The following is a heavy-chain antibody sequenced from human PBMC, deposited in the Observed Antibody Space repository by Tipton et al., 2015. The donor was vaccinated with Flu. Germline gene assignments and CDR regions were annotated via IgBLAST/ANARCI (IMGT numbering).Heavy chain of an antibody. CDR1: GYIFTNYH. J-gene: IGHJ4*02. D-gene: IGHD2-2*01. CDR3: ARDPQLRMYFDTSGYYPDY. Sequence: QVQLVQSGAEVKRPGASVRVSCRASGYIFTNYHVHWVRQAPGQGLEWMGIINPSGGTTTYAQKFQGRVTLTRDTSTDTVYMQLSSLTSADTAIYYCARDPQLRMYFDTSGYYPDYWGQGTLVTVSS. CDR2: INPSGGTT. V-gene: IGHV1-46*01.